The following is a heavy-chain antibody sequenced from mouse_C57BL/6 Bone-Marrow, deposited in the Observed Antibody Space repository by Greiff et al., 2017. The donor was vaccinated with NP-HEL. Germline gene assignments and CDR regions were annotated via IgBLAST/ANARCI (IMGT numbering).Heavy chain of an antibody. CDR2: IDPSDSYT. CDR1: GYTFTSYW. J-gene: IGHJ3*01. CDR3: ARNRVGGNYPSFAY. D-gene: IGHD2-1*01. Sequence: VQLQQPGAELVKPGASVKLSCKASGYTFTSYWMQWVKQRPGQGLEWIGEIDPSDSYTNYNQKFKGKATLTVDTSSSTAYMQLSSLTSEDSAVYYCARNRVGGNYPSFAYWGQGTLVTVSA. V-gene: IGHV1-50*01.